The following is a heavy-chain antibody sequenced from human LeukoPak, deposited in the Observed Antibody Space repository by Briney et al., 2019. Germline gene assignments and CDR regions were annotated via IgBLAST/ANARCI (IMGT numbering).Heavy chain of an antibody. CDR1: GYTFTGYY. Sequence: ASVKVSCKASGYTFTGYYMHWVRQAPGQGLEWMGWINPNSGGTNYAQRFQGWVIMTRDTSITTAYMEVSRLRSDDTAVYYCARDRGRGGLISAFDIWGQGTKVTVSS. CDR3: ARDRGRGGLISAFDI. CDR2: INPNSGGT. V-gene: IGHV1-2*04. D-gene: IGHD3-16*01. J-gene: IGHJ3*02.